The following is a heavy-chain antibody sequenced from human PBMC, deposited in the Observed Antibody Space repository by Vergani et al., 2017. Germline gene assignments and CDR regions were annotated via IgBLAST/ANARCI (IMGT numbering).Heavy chain of an antibody. CDR2: INSDGSST. D-gene: IGHD3-10*01. J-gene: IGHJ4*02. V-gene: IGHV3-74*01. CDR1: GFTFSSYW. CDR3: AREELLWFGEPPSFDY. Sequence: EVQLVESGGGLVQPGGSLRLSCAASGFTFSSYWMHWVRHAPGKGLVWVSRINSDGSSTSYADSVKGRFTISRDNAKNTLYLQMNSLRAEDTAVYYCAREELLWFGEPPSFDYWGQGTLVTVSS.